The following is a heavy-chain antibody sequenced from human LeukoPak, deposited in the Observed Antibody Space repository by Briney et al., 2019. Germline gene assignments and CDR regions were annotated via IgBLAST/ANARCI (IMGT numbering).Heavy chain of an antibody. V-gene: IGHV1-2*02. CDR1: GYTFTGCY. CDR3: ARSLYSGYDLGY. J-gene: IGHJ4*02. CDR2: INPNSGGT. Sequence: GASVKVSCKASGYTFTGCYMHWVRQAPGQGLEWMGWINPNSGGTNYAQKFQGRVTMTRDTSISTAYMELSRLRSDDAAVYYCARSLYSGYDLGYWGQGTLVTVSS. D-gene: IGHD5-12*01.